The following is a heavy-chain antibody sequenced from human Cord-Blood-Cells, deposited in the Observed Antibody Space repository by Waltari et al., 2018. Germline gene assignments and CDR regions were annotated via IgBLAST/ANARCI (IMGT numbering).Heavy chain of an antibody. Sequence: QVQLQQWGAGLLKPSETLSLTCAVYGGSFSGYYWSWIRQPPGKGLEWIGEINHSGSTNYNPSLKSRVTISVDTSKNQFSLKLSSVTAADTAVYYCARHDSSSCDYWGQGTLVTVSS. J-gene: IGHJ4*02. CDR3: ARHDSSSCDY. CDR1: GGSFSGYY. CDR2: INHSGST. V-gene: IGHV4-34*01. D-gene: IGHD6-13*01.